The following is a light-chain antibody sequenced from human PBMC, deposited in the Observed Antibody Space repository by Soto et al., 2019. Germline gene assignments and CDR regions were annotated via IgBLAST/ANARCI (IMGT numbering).Light chain of an antibody. CDR2: DAS. Sequence: DIQMTQSPSTLSASVGDRVTITCRASQSISSWLAWYQQKPGKAPKLLIYDASSLESGVPSMFSGSGSGTEFTHTISSLQSDDFATYYCQQYNSYWTFGQGTKVEIK. CDR3: QQYNSYWT. J-gene: IGKJ1*01. CDR1: QSISSW. V-gene: IGKV1-5*01.